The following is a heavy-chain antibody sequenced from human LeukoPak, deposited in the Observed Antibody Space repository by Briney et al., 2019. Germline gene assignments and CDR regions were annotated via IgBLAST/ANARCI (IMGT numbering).Heavy chain of an antibody. D-gene: IGHD3-10*01. CDR2: FDPEDGET. CDR3: ARVGDLQEDY. J-gene: IGHJ4*02. CDR1: GYTFTSYD. Sequence: ASVKVSCKASGYTFTSYDINWVRQATGQGLEWMGGFDPEDGETIYAQKFQGRVTMTEDTSTDAAYMELSSLRSEDTAVYYCARVGDLQEDYWGQGTLVTASS. V-gene: IGHV1-24*01.